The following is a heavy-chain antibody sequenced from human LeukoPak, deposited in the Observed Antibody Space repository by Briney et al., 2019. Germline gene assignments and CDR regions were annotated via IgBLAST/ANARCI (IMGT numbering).Heavy chain of an antibody. CDR1: GYTFSNYD. J-gene: IGHJ6*02. D-gene: IGHD2-2*01. CDR3: ARGGTRYCASTSCSDYYYYGVVV. Sequence: GASVKVSCKASGYTFSNYDINWVRQAYGQGLEWMGWMNPNSANTGYAHKFQGRVTMTTTTSINTAYMEPSSLRSEDTALYYCARGGTRYCASTSCSDYYYYGVVVWGQGTTVTVSS. CDR2: MNPNSANT. V-gene: IGHV1-8*01.